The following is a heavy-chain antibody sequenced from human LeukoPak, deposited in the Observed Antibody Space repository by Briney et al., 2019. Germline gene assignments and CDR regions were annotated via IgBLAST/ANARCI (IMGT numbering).Heavy chain of an antibody. Sequence: GGSLRLSCTASGFTFGDYAMSWVRQAPGKGLEWVSYISSSGSTIYYADSVKGRFTISRDNAKNSLYLQMNSLRAEDTAVYYCAKDRVGATLYFDFWGQGTLLTVSS. D-gene: IGHD1-26*01. CDR3: AKDRVGATLYFDF. V-gene: IGHV3-48*03. J-gene: IGHJ4*02. CDR1: GFTFGDYA. CDR2: ISSSGSTI.